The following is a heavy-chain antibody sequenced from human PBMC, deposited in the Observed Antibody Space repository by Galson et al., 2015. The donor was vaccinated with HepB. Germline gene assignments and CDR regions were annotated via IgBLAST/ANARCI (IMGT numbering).Heavy chain of an antibody. V-gene: IGHV3-30-3*01. CDR1: GFTFSSYA. Sequence: SLRLSCAASGFTFSSYALHWVRQAPGKGLEWVAVISYDGSNKYYADSVKGRFTISRDNSKNTLYLQMNSLRAEDTAVYYCARGAVDTAMVGYYWGQGTLVTVSS. D-gene: IGHD5-18*01. CDR3: ARGAVDTAMVGYY. CDR2: ISYDGSNK. J-gene: IGHJ4*02.